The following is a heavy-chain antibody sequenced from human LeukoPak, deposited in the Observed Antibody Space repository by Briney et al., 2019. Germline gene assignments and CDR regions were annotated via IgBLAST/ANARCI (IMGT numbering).Heavy chain of an antibody. J-gene: IGHJ4*02. V-gene: IGHV3-43*02. D-gene: IGHD6-13*01. CDR3: VKDLYSSLTELDY. Sequence: GGSLRFSCAASGFTFDDYAMHWVRQAPGKGLEWVSLISGEVTSTYYADSVKGRFTISRDNSKNSLYLQMNSLRTEDTALYYCVKDLYSSLTELDYWGQGTLVTVSS. CDR1: GFTFDDYA. CDR2: ISGEVTST.